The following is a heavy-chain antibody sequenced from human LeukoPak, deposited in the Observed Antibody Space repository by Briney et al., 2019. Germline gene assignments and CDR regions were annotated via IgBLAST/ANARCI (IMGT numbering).Heavy chain of an antibody. Sequence: KPGGSLRLSCEASGFRFGDYYMAWIRQAPGKGLEWIAWMSSRSGTPQYADSMKGRFTISRDNAMNSLYLQMNSLKNDCTAVYYCAREGKRITMVRGVITPRGYYYMDVWGKGTTVTVSS. CDR1: GFRFGDYY. CDR3: AREGKRITMVRGVITPRGYYYMDV. J-gene: IGHJ6*03. D-gene: IGHD3-10*01. CDR2: MSSRSGTP. V-gene: IGHV3-11*01.